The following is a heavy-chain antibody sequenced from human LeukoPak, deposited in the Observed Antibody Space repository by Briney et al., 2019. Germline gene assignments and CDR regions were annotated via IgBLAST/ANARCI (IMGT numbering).Heavy chain of an antibody. Sequence: PGGSPRLSCAASGFTFDDYGMSWVRQAPGKGLEWVSGINWNGGSTGYADSVKGRFTISRDNAKNSLYLQMNSLRAEDTALYYCARNGIYSDYVTDWGQGTLVTVSS. J-gene: IGHJ4*02. CDR3: ARNGIYSDYVTD. V-gene: IGHV3-20*04. CDR2: INWNGGST. CDR1: GFTFDDYG. D-gene: IGHD4-11*01.